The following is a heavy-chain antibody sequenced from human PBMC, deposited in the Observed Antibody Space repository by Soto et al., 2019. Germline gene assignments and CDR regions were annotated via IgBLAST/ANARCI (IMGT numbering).Heavy chain of an antibody. J-gene: IGHJ6*02. D-gene: IGHD5-12*01. CDR3: ARGNGYNRYYCYYYGMDV. CDR1: GGSFSGYY. Sequence: PSETLSLTCAVYGGSFSGYYWSWIRQPPGKGLEWIGEINHSGSTNYNPSLKSRVTISVDTSKNQFSLKLSSVTAADTAVYYCARGNGYNRYYCYYYGMDVWGQGTTGTVSS. V-gene: IGHV4-34*01. CDR2: INHSGST.